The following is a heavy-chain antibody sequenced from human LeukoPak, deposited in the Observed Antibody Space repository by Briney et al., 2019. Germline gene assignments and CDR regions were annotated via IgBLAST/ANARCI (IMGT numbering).Heavy chain of an antibody. Sequence: SGTLSLTCAVSGGSISSNNWWSWVRQPPGKGLEWIGEVYHDGSTNYNPSLQSRVTISLDKSKNQFSLKLSSVTAADTAVYYCARAGDFWSANDAFDIWGQGTMVTVSS. J-gene: IGHJ3*02. CDR1: GGSISSNNW. CDR2: VYHDGST. V-gene: IGHV4-4*02. D-gene: IGHD3-3*01. CDR3: ARAGDFWSANDAFDI.